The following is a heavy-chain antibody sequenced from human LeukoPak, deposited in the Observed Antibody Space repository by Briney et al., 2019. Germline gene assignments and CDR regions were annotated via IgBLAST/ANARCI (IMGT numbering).Heavy chain of an antibody. D-gene: IGHD6-19*01. J-gene: IGHJ4*02. CDR1: GFTVSSNY. CDR3: AKDRTSSIAVAGGGFDY. V-gene: IGHV3-53*05. CDR2: IYSGGST. Sequence: GGSLRLSCAASGFTVSSNYMSWVRQAPGKGLEWVSIIYSGGSTYYADSVRGRFTISRDNAKNSLYLQMNSLRAEDTALYYCAKDRTSSIAVAGGGFDYWGQGTLVTVSS.